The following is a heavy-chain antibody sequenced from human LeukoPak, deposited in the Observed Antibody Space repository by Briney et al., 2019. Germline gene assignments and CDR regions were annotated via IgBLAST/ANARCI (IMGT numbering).Heavy chain of an antibody. J-gene: IGHJ3*02. D-gene: IGHD1-26*01. V-gene: IGHV4-4*07. CDR2: FYTGGST. Sequence: SETLSLTCTVSGGSVTNYHWSWIRQPAGKGLEWIARFYTGGSTTYNPSLNGRATMSVDTSMNHFSLKLTSVTAADTAIYYCATVEVGTVDVFDIWGQGTMATVSS. CDR3: ATVEVGTVDVFDI. CDR1: GGSVTNYH.